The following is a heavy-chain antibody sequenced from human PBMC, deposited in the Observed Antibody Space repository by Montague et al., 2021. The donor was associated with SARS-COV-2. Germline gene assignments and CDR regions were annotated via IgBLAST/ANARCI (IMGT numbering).Heavy chain of an antibody. CDR2: IFFNRGP. Sequence: SETLSLTCTVSGVSINEYFWTWIRQTPGKGLEWIGYIFFNRGPIHNASLKNRVTISQDTSKSQVSLRLTSVTAADTAVYFCVSGRDGSYSHFHFWGQGALVTVSS. CDR1: GVSINEYF. V-gene: IGHV4-59*01. CDR3: VSGRDGSYSHFHF. D-gene: IGHD4-11*01. J-gene: IGHJ1*01.